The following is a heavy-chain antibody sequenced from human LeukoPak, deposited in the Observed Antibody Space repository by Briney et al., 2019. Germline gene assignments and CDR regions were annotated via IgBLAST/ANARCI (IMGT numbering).Heavy chain of an antibody. CDR1: GGSISSTSYY. J-gene: IGHJ5*02. V-gene: IGHV4-61*09. Sequence: PSQTLSLTCTVPGGSISSTSYYWSWIRQPAGKGLEWIGHIYTTGSTNYNPSLKSRVTISLYTSKNQFSLKLSSVTAADTAVYYCARGAYFYGSGINWFDPWGQGTLITVSS. CDR3: ARGAYFYGSGINWFDP. CDR2: IYTTGST. D-gene: IGHD3-10*01.